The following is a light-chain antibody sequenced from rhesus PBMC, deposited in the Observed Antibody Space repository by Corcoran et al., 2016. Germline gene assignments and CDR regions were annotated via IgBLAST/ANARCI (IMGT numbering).Light chain of an antibody. Sequence: DIQMTQSPSSLSASVGDRVTLTCRASQDITNWLAWYQQKPGKAPKLLIYKASSLQSGVPSRFSGGGSGTDFTLTISSLKPEDFATYFCQQYKSAPPTFGQGTKVEIK. CDR1: QDITNW. CDR2: KAS. CDR3: QQYKSAPPT. J-gene: IGKJ1*01. V-gene: IGKV1-21*01.